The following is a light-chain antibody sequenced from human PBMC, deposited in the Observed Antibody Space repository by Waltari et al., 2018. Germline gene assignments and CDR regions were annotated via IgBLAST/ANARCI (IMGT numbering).Light chain of an antibody. Sequence: DIQMTPSPSSLSASVGAPVTITCQASQDIGNNLNWYQQKPGKAPKLLIYRASSLQSGVPSRFSGSGSGTDFTLIISSLQPEDFATYYCQQGYSYPLTFGGGTKVEIK. J-gene: IGKJ4*01. CDR1: QDIGNN. CDR2: RAS. CDR3: QQGYSYPLT. V-gene: IGKV1-17*01.